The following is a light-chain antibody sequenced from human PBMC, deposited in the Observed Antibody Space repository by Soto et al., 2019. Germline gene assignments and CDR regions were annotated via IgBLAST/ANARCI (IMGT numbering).Light chain of an antibody. CDR1: SSNIGAGYD. J-gene: IGLJ2*01. CDR3: LSYVSSLSDVV. V-gene: IGLV1-40*01. Sequence: QPVLTQPPSVSGAPGQRVTISCTGSSSNIGAGYDVHWYRQLPGTAPKLLIYGNSNRPSGVPDRFSGSKSGTAASLAITGLQARVEADYYCLSYVSSLSDVVFGGGTKLTVL. CDR2: GNS.